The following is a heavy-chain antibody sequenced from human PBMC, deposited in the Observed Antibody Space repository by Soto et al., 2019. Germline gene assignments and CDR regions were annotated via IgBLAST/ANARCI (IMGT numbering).Heavy chain of an antibody. CDR2: IYYSGST. CDR3: ARNRGYYPNYFDY. J-gene: IGHJ4*02. Sequence: SETLSLTCTVSGGSISSYYWSWIRQPPGKGLEWIGYIYYSGSTNYNPSLKSRVTISVDTSKNQFSLKLSSVTAADTAVYYCARNRGYYPNYFDYWGQGTLVTVSS. V-gene: IGHV4-59*08. D-gene: IGHD3-22*01. CDR1: GGSISSYY.